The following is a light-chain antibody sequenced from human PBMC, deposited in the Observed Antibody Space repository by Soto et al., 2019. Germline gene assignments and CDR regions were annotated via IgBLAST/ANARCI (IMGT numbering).Light chain of an antibody. CDR2: LGS. J-gene: IGKJ3*01. CDR1: QSLLHSNGYNY. V-gene: IGKV2-28*01. Sequence: DIVMTQSPLSLPVTPGEPASISCRSSQSLLHSNGYNYLDWYLQKPGQSPQLLIYLGSNRATGVPAGFSGSGSGRDFNVKLSREEAGDGGGYCGMQPLQTPRVTFGPGTKGDIK. CDR3: MQPLQTPRVT.